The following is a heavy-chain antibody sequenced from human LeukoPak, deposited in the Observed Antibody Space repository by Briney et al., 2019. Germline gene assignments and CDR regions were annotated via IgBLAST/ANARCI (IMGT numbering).Heavy chain of an antibody. CDR2: ISAYNGNT. J-gene: IGHJ3*02. CDR1: GYTFTSYG. CDR3: ARVPSGRFLEWFRPNNDAFDI. V-gene: IGHV1-18*01. Sequence: ASVKVSCKASGYTFTSYGISWVRQAPGQGLEWMGWISAYNGNTNYAQKLQGRVTMTTDTSTSTAYMELRSLRSDDTAVYYCARVPSGRFLEWFRPNNDAFDIWGQGTMVTVSS. D-gene: IGHD3-3*01.